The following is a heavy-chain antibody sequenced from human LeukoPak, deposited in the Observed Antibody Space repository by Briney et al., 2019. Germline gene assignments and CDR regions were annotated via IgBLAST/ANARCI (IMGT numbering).Heavy chain of an antibody. CDR1: GGSISSSSYY. CDR3: ASNSGSYFNWFDP. Sequence: SETLSLTCTVSGGSISSSSYYWGWIRQPPGKGLEWIGYIYYSGSTNYNPSLKSRVTISVDTSKNQFSLKLSSVTAADTAVYYCASNSGSYFNWFDPWGQGTLVTVSS. V-gene: IGHV4-61*05. J-gene: IGHJ5*02. D-gene: IGHD1-26*01. CDR2: IYYSGST.